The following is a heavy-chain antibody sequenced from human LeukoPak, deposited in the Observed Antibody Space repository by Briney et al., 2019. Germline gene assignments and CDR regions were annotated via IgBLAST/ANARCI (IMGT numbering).Heavy chain of an antibody. Sequence: LVNPTVTLPLTCTVSGGSISSYYWSWIRQPPGKGLEWIGYISYSGSTNYNPSLKSRVTISVDTSKNQLSLKLNSVTAADTAEYYCARYIWGSYPTFEDYWGQGSLVTVSS. V-gene: IGHV4-59*01. CDR2: ISYSGST. D-gene: IGHD3-16*02. J-gene: IGHJ4*02. CDR1: GGSISSYY. CDR3: ARYIWGSYPTFEDY.